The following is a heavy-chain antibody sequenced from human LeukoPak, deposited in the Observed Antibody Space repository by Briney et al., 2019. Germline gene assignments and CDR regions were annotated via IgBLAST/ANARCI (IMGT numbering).Heavy chain of an antibody. J-gene: IGHJ4*02. D-gene: IGHD2-21*02. CDR2: ITSSGRYI. CDR1: GFTFSSYS. CDR3: AKDIIPYCGGDCYLGAFDI. V-gene: IGHV3-21*04. Sequence: GGSLRLSCAASGFTFSSYSMNWVRQAPGKGLEWVSSITSSGRYIYYADSVKGRFTISRDNAKNSLYLQMNSLRAEDTALYYCAKDIIPYCGGDCYLGAFDIWGQGTLVTVSS.